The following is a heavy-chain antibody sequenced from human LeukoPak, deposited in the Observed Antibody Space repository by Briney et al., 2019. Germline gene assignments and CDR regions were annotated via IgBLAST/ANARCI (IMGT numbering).Heavy chain of an antibody. CDR3: ARGTVLLWFGEPRSYWYFDL. V-gene: IGHV3-21*01. CDR1: GFTFSSYS. J-gene: IGHJ2*01. CDR2: ISSSSSYI. D-gene: IGHD3-10*01. Sequence: GGSLRLSCAASGFTFSSYSMNWVRQAPGKGLEWVSSISSSSSYIYYADSVKGRFTISRDNAKNSLYLQMNSLRAEDTAVYYCARGTVLLWFGEPRSYWYFDLWGRGTLVTVSS.